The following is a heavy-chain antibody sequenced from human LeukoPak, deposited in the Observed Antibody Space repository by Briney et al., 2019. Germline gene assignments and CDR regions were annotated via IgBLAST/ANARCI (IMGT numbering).Heavy chain of an antibody. J-gene: IGHJ4*02. CDR3: ARPFHPLRY. D-gene: IGHD2/OR15-2a*01. CDR2: IYPGDSDT. V-gene: IGHV5-51*01. Sequence: PGGSXXISCQGSGYSFTSYWIGGGRQLPGKGLEGMGIIYPGDSDTRDSPSFQGQVNMSDEKSNSTAYLQWSSLKASDTAMYYCARPFHPLRYWGQGTLVTVSS. CDR1: GYSFTSYW.